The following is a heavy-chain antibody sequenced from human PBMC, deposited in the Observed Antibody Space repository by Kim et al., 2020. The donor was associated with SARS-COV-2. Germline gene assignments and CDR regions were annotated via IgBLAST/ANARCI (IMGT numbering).Heavy chain of an antibody. Sequence: GGSLRLSCAASGFTFSTYWMHWVRQAPGKGLVWVSRINSDVSGTVYADSVKGRFTISRDNAKNTLYLQMNSLRVEDTAVYYCARSIVGPSTDYWGQGTL. CDR1: GFTFSTYW. CDR2: INSDVSGT. J-gene: IGHJ4*02. V-gene: IGHV3-74*01. D-gene: IGHD1-26*01. CDR3: ARSIVGPSTDY.